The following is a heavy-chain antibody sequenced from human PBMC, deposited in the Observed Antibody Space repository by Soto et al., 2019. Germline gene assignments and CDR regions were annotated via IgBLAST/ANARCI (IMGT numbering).Heavy chain of an antibody. CDR3: ARGLLRYFDWVGRYFDL. CDR1: GFTVSSNY. Sequence: GGSLRLSCAASGFTVSSNYMSWVRQAPGKGLEWVSVIYSGGSTYYADSVKGRFTISRDNSENTLYLQMNSLRAEDTAVYYCARGLLRYFDWVGRYFDLWGRGTLVTVSS. V-gene: IGHV3-53*01. CDR2: IYSGGST. J-gene: IGHJ2*01. D-gene: IGHD3-9*01.